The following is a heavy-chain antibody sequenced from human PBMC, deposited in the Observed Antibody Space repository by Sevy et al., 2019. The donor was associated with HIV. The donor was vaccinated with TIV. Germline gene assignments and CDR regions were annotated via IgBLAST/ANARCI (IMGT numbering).Heavy chain of an antibody. D-gene: IGHD2-2*01. V-gene: IGHV3-23*01. CDR1: GFTFSSYA. Sequence: GGSLRLSCAASGFTFSSYAMSWVRQAPGKGLEWVSAISGSGGSTYYADSVKGRFTISRDNSKNRLYLQMNSLRAEDTAVYYCAKAPGGCSSTSCGMDVWGQGTTVTVSS. CDR3: AKAPGGCSSTSCGMDV. J-gene: IGHJ6*02. CDR2: ISGSGGST.